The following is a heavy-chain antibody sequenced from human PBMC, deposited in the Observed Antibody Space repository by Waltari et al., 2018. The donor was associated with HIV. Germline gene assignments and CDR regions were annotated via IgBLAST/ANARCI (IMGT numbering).Heavy chain of an antibody. D-gene: IGHD1-26*01. Sequence: EVQLVESGGGLVQPGGSLRLSCAASGFTFSSYSMNWVRQPPGKGLEWVSYISSSGSTIYYADSVRGRFTISRDNAKNSLYLQLNSLRAEDTAVYYCARDYSGTYADFDYWGQGTLVTVSS. CDR2: ISSSGSTI. CDR3: ARDYSGTYADFDY. J-gene: IGHJ4*02. CDR1: GFTFSSYS. V-gene: IGHV3-48*01.